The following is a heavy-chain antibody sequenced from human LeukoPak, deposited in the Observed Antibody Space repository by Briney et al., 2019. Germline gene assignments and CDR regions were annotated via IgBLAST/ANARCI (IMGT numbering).Heavy chain of an antibody. J-gene: IGHJ4*02. D-gene: IGHD1-26*01. CDR3: ARDRGGYSRRSYFDY. CDR1: GYTFTSYG. Sequence: AAVKVSCKASGYTFTSYGISWVRQAPGQGLEWVGELSVNNGNRNSAQKLQGRVTMTTDTSTTTAHMELRSRRSDDTAVYYCARDRGGYSRRSYFDYWGQGTLVTVSS. V-gene: IGHV1-18*01. CDR2: LSVNNGNR.